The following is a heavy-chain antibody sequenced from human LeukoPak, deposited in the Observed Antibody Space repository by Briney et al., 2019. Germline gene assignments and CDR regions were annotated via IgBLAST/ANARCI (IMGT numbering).Heavy chain of an antibody. CDR1: GCTFSTHA. V-gene: IGHV3-23*01. Sequence: HPGGSLRLSCAASGCTFSTHAMSWVRQAPGKGLEWVSALSPSGGITYYDDSVKGRFTISRDNSKNTLYLQMNSLTAEDTAVYYCAKGVNYFVLEYWGQGTLVTISS. J-gene: IGHJ4*02. CDR2: LSPSGGIT. CDR3: AKGVNYFVLEY. D-gene: IGHD3-10*02.